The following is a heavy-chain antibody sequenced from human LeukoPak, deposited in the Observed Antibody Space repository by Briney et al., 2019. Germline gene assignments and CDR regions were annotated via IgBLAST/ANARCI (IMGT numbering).Heavy chain of an antibody. Sequence: GASVKVSCKASGYTFTGYYMHWVRQAPGQGLEWMGWINPNSGGTNYAQKFQGWVTMTGDTPISTAYMELSRLRSDDTAVYYCARMSGSDAFDIWGQGTMVTVSS. CDR2: INPNSGGT. CDR3: ARMSGSDAFDI. V-gene: IGHV1-2*04. CDR1: GYTFTGYY. J-gene: IGHJ3*02. D-gene: IGHD3-3*01.